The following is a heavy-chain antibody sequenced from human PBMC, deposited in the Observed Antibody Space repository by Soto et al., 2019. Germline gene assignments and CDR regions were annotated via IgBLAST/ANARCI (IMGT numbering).Heavy chain of an antibody. D-gene: IGHD5-12*01. CDR3: ASSRDGYNTGAFDI. Sequence: ASVKVSCKASGYTFTSYAMHWVRQAPGQRLEWMGWINAGNGNTKYSQKFQGRVTITRDTSASTAYMELSSLRSEDTAVCYCASSRDGYNTGAFDIWGQGTMVTVSS. J-gene: IGHJ3*02. CDR2: INAGNGNT. CDR1: GYTFTSYA. V-gene: IGHV1-3*01.